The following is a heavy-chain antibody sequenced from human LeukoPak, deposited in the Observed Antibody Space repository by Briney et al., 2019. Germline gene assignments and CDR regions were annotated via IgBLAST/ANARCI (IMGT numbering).Heavy chain of an antibody. CDR2: MYYSGNT. D-gene: IGHD3-10*01. CDR1: GVSISSSTYY. V-gene: IGHV4-39*07. Sequence: SETLSLTCTVSGVSISSSTYYWGWIRQPPGKGLEWIGSMYYSGNTYYNPSLKSRVTISVDTSKSQFSLKLNSVTAADTAVYSCARGTGGGSGRNYKDHYYGMDVWGQGTTVTVSS. CDR3: ARGTGGGSGRNYKDHYYGMDV. J-gene: IGHJ6*02.